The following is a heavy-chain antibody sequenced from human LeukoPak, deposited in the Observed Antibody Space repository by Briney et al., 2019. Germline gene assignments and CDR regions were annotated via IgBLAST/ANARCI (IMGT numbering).Heavy chain of an antibody. J-gene: IGHJ6*02. CDR3: ARSRGAVDYYGMDV. CDR1: GGSFSGYY. Sequence: SETLSLTCAVYGGSFSGYYWSWIRQPPGKGLEWIGSIYYSGSTYYNPSLKSRVTISVDTSKNQFSLKLTSVTAADTAVYYCARSRGAVDYYGMDVWGQGTTVTVSS. CDR2: IYYSGST. V-gene: IGHV4-34*01. D-gene: IGHD6-19*01.